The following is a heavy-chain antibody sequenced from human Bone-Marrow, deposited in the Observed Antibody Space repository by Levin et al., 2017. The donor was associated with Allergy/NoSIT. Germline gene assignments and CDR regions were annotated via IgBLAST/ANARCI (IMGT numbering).Heavy chain of an antibody. V-gene: IGHV3-43*01. CDR1: GFTFNDYT. Sequence: VASVKVSCAASGFTFNDYTMHWVRQAPQRGLEWVSLISWDASTTYYADSVRGRFTISRDNSKNALYLQMNSLTTEDTALYYCAKDLSPRIAVTGNIEYWGQGTLVTVSS. CDR3: AKDLSPRIAVTGNIEY. D-gene: IGHD6-19*01. CDR2: ISWDASTT. J-gene: IGHJ4*02.